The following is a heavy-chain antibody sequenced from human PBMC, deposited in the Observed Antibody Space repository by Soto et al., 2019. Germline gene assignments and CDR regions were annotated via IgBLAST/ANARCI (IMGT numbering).Heavy chain of an antibody. CDR2: ISPTGNT. CDR1: TGYA. Sequence: AGSLRLSCTALTGYAMSWVRRGPGKGLEWISTISPTGNTHYADSVEGRFTISRDDSKNTFYLQMNNLRADDTGVYYCAKDPSTGHADLWGQGTLVTVSS. D-gene: IGHD3-9*01. J-gene: IGHJ5*02. V-gene: IGHV3-23*01. CDR3: AKDPSTGHADL.